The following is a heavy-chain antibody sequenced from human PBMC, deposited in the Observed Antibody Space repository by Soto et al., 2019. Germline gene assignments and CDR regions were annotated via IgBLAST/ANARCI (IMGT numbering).Heavy chain of an antibody. CDR1: GFTFSSYG. V-gene: IGHV3-30*18. Sequence: QVQLVESGGGVVQPGRSLRLSCAASGFTFSSYGMHWVRQAPGKGLEWVAVISYDGSYKYYADSVKGRFTISRDNSKNTLFLQMNSLRAEDTAVYYCAKWNGGFDYWGQGTLVTVSS. J-gene: IGHJ4*02. CDR2: ISYDGSYK. CDR3: AKWNGGFDY. D-gene: IGHD3-16*01.